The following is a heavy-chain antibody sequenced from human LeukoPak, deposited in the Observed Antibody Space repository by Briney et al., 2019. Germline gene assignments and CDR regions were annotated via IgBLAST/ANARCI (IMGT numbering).Heavy chain of an antibody. V-gene: IGHV1-18*01. CDR3: ARDNGGAARPFDY. D-gene: IGHD6-6*01. Sequence: ASVKVSCKASGYTFTSYGISWVRQAPGQGLEWMGWISAYNGNTNYAQKLQGRVTITRNTSISTAYMELSSLRSEDTAVYYCARDNGGAARPFDYWGQGTLVTVSS. J-gene: IGHJ4*02. CDR2: ISAYNGNT. CDR1: GYTFTSYG.